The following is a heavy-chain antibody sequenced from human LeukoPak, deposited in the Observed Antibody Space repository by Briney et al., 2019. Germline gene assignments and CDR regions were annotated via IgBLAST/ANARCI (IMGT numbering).Heavy chain of an antibody. J-gene: IGHJ4*02. Sequence: SETLSLTCAVYGGSVSGYYWSWIRQPPGKGLEWIGEINHSGSTNYNPSLKSRVTISVDTSKNQFSLKLSSVTAADTAVYYCANLYGSGPSAYWGQGTLVTVSS. CDR3: ANLYGSGPSAY. D-gene: IGHD3-10*01. CDR2: INHSGST. V-gene: IGHV4-34*01. CDR1: GGSVSGYY.